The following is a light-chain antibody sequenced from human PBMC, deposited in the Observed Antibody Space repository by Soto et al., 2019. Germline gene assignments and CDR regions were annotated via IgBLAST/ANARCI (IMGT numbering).Light chain of an antibody. CDR2: GAS. J-gene: IGKJ1*01. V-gene: IGKV1-39*01. CDR1: QSIGTN. Sequence: DIQMTQSPSSLSAFVGDSVTLTCRASQSIGTNLNWYQQRPGKAPKVLIYGASTLQSGVPPRFSGSGSGTDFAITISSLQPEDFATYYCQHNYSTPPTFGQGTKVEFK. CDR3: QHNYSTPPT.